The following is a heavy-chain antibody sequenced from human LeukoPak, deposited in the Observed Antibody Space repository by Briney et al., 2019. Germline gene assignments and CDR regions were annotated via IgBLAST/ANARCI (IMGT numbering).Heavy chain of an antibody. D-gene: IGHD5-24*01. Sequence: SETLSLTCAVYGGSFSRYYWSWTPQSPGKGREGFAEIDHRGDTNYNPSVKSRVTISVDTSKNQFSLKVRSLSAADTALYYCARGATISETGYFDFWGQGTLVTVSS. CDR2: IDHRGDT. CDR3: ARGATISETGYFDF. J-gene: IGHJ4*03. CDR1: GGSFSRYY. V-gene: IGHV4-34*01.